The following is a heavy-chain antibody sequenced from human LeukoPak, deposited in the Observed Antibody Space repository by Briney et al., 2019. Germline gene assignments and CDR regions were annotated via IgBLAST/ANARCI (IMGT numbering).Heavy chain of an antibody. Sequence: ASVKVSCKASGYTFTSYDINWVRQATGQGLEWMGWMNPNSGNTGYAQKFHGRVTMTRNTSISTAYMELSSLRSEDTAVYYCARGRPDGYKRLYYFDYWGQGTLVTVSS. V-gene: IGHV1-8*01. CDR3: ARGRPDGYKRLYYFDY. D-gene: IGHD5-24*01. CDR2: MNPNSGNT. CDR1: GYTFTSYD. J-gene: IGHJ4*02.